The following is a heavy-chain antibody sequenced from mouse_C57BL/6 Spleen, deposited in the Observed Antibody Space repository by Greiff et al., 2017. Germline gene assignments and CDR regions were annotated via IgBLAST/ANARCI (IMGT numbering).Heavy chain of an antibody. J-gene: IGHJ2*01. CDR3: ASDYGGY. V-gene: IGHV14-3*01. CDR1: GFNIKNTY. Sequence: VPLQQSVAELVRPGASVKLSCTASGFNIKNTYMPWVKPRPEKGLEWIGRIDTANGNTKYAPNFQGKAPITADTSSKTAYLQLSSLTSEDTAIYYCASDYGGYWGQGTTLTVSS. CDR2: IDTANGNT. D-gene: IGHD2-4*01.